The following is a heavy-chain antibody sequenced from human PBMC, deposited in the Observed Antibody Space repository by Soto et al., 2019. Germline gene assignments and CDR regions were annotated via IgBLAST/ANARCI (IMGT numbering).Heavy chain of an antibody. D-gene: IGHD7-27*01. CDR2: ISSGSNT. CDR3: AKASATGKSDGMDV. Sequence: EVQLLESGGGLVQPGGSLRLSCVASGFPFSSYAMSWVRQTPGRGLECVSSISSGSNTYYTDSVRGRFTISRDNSKHSLYPQMSGLRADDTALYYCAKASATGKSDGMDVWGQGTTVSVCS. CDR1: GFPFSSYA. J-gene: IGHJ6*02. V-gene: IGHV3-23*01.